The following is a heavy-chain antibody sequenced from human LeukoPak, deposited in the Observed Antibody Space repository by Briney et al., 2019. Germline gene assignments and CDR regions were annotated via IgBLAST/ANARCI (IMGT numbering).Heavy chain of an antibody. CDR2: TMAKTDGGTT. CDR1: GFTFSNAW. J-gene: IGHJ4*02. V-gene: IGHV3-15*01. D-gene: IGHD6-13*01. Sequence: GGSLRLSCAASGFTFSNAWMSWVRQAPWKGLEWVGRTMAKTDGGTTDYAAPVKGRFTISRDDSKNMLYLQMNSLKTEDTGVYYCTASDPPHSSSWLAVYWGQGTLVTVSS. CDR3: TASDPPHSSSWLAVY.